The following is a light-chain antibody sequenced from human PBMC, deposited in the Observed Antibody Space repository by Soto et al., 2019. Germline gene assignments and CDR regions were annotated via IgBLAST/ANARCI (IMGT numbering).Light chain of an antibody. CDR1: QSVSSN. CDR3: QQCGSPPLT. Sequence: EIVMTQSPATLSVSPGERATLSCRASQSVSSNLAWYQQKPGQAPRLLIYGASTRATGIPARFSGSGSGTEFTLTISSLQSEDFAVYYCQQCGSPPLTFGGGTKVDIK. V-gene: IGKV3-15*01. CDR2: GAS. J-gene: IGKJ4*01.